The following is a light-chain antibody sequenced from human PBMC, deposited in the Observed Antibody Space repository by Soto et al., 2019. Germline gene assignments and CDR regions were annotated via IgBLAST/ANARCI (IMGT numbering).Light chain of an antibody. J-gene: IGLJ1*01. Sequence: QSALTQPPSASGSPGQSVTISCTGATTDIGGHNYVSWYQQHPGKAPKLIIYEVTKRPSGVPDRFSGSKSGNTASLTVSGLQAEDEADYYCSSYGGTDDFLYVFGTGTKLTVL. CDR3: SSYGGTDDFLYV. CDR2: EVT. CDR1: TTDIGGHNY. V-gene: IGLV2-8*01.